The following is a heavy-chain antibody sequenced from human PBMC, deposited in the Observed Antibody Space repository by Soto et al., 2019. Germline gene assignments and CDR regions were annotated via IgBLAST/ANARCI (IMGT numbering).Heavy chain of an antibody. D-gene: IGHD3-22*01. V-gene: IGHV3-23*01. Sequence: EVHLLESGGGLVQPGGSLRLSCAASELSSSNHAMTWVRQAPGKGLEWVSGISGSDGGAYYADSVKGRFTISRDNSRSTLYLQMNSLRVEDTAVYYCASDWGDDSAYYDAFQIWGQGTMVSVSS. CDR3: ASDWGDDSAYYDAFQI. CDR1: ELSSSNHA. CDR2: ISGSDGGA. J-gene: IGHJ3*02.